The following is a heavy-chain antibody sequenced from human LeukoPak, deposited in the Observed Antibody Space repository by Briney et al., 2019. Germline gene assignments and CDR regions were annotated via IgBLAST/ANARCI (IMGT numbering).Heavy chain of an antibody. CDR2: INHSGST. CDR1: GGSFSGYY. D-gene: IGHD2-2*01. Sequence: SETLSLTCAVYGGSFSGYYWSWIRQPPGKGLEWIGEINHSGSTNYNPSLKSRVTISVDTSKNQFSLKLSSVTAADTAVYYCARRYCSSTSCYRYWFDPWAREPWSPSPQ. V-gene: IGHV4-34*01. J-gene: IGHJ5*02. CDR3: ARRYCSSTSCYRYWFDP.